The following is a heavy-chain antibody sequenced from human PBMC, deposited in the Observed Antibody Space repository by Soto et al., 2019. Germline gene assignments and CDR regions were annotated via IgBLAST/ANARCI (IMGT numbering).Heavy chain of an antibody. J-gene: IGHJ6*02. CDR3: ARERYVTIFGVVIRYYYGMDV. D-gene: IGHD3-3*01. V-gene: IGHV3-30-3*01. CDR2: ISYDGSNK. Sequence: GGSLRLSCAASGFTFSSYAMHWVRQAPGKGLEWVAVISYDGSNKYYADSVKGRFTISRDNSKNTLYLQMNSLRAEDTAVYYCARERYVTIFGVVIRYYYGMDVWGQGTTVTVSS. CDR1: GFTFSSYA.